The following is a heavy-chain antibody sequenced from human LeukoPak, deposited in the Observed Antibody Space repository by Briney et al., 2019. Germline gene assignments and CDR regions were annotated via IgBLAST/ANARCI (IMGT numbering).Heavy chain of an antibody. CDR2: IYHSGST. J-gene: IGHJ6*03. V-gene: IGHV4-34*01. CDR1: GGSFSGYY. D-gene: IGHD6-13*01. Sequence: PSETLSLTCAVYGGSFSGYYWSWIRQPPGKGLEWIGSIYHSGSTYYNPSLKSRVTISVDTSKNQFSLKLSSVTAADTAVYYCARLAAAAGTWYYYMDVWGKGTAVTVSS. CDR3: ARLAAAAGTWYYYMDV.